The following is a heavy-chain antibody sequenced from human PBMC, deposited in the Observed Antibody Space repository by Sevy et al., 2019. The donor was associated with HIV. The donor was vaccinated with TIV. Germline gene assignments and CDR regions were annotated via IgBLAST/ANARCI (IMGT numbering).Heavy chain of an antibody. D-gene: IGHD2-15*01. CDR3: AHALGYCRSDTCSRFDP. Sequence: SGPTLVNPTQTLTLTCTFSGFSRSTTGVGVGWIRQPPGKALEWLGIIYWNDDQRYSPPLNSRLTITKDTSKNQVVLTMTNMDPVDTATYYCAHALGYCRSDTCSRFDPWGQRTLVTVSS. CDR1: GFSRSTTGVG. CDR2: IYWNDDQ. J-gene: IGHJ5*02. V-gene: IGHV2-5*01.